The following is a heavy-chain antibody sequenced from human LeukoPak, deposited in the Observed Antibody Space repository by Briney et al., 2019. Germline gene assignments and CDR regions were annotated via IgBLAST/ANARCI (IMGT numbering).Heavy chain of an antibody. CDR2: ISVYSGET. D-gene: IGHD3-22*01. J-gene: IGHJ4*02. Sequence: ASVKVSCKASGYTFTGHYMHWVRQAPGQGLEWMGWISVYSGETNYAQKLQDRVTVTTDTSTRTAYLELRSLRSDDTAVYYCASNTGSDSSGYAYWGQGTLDTVSS. CDR3: ASNTGSDSSGYAY. V-gene: IGHV1-18*04. CDR1: GYTFTGHY.